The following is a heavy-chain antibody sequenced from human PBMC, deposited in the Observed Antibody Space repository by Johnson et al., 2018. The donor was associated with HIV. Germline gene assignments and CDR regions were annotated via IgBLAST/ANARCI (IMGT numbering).Heavy chain of an antibody. Sequence: VQLVESGGGLVQPGGSLRLSCAASGFIFSSYDMHWVRQATGKGLEWVSAIGTAGDTYYPCSVKGRFTISRDNSKNTLYLQMGSLRAEDMAVYYCARELGYSSSNDAFDIWGQGTMVTVSS. J-gene: IGHJ3*02. CDR2: IGTAGDT. D-gene: IGHD6-13*01. V-gene: IGHV3-13*01. CDR1: GFIFSSYD. CDR3: ARELGYSSSNDAFDI.